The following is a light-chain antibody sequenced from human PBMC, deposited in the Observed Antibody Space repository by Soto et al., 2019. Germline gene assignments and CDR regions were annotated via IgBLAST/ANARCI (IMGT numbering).Light chain of an antibody. V-gene: IGLV2-11*01. CDR3: CSYAGTTHV. CDR2: DVS. J-gene: IGLJ1*01. Sequence: QSALTQPPSVSGSPGQSVTISCTGTSSDIGGYNYVSWYQQLPGKAPKVMIYDVSKRPSGVPDRFSGSNSGNTASLTISGLQAEDEADYSCCSYAGTTHVFGTGTKLTVL. CDR1: SSDIGGYNY.